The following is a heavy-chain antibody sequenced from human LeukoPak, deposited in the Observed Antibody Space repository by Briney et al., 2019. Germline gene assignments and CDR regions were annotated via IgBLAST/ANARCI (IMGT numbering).Heavy chain of an antibody. CDR2: INTNTANP. V-gene: IGHV7-4-1*02. CDR3: ARQGPGYCGHTSCYGVDY. CDR1: GYTFTSYA. J-gene: IGHJ4*02. D-gene: IGHD2-2*01. Sequence: ASVKVSCKASGYTFTSYAMNWVRQAPGQGPEWMGWINTNTANPTYAQGFTGRFVFSLDTSVSTAYLQISSLKAEDTAVYYCARQGPGYCGHTSCYGVDYWGQGTLVTVSS.